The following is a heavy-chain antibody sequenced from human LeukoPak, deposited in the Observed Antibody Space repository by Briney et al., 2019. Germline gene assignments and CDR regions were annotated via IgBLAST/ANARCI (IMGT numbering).Heavy chain of an antibody. V-gene: IGHV4-59*08. Sequence: PSQTLSLTCTVSGASVSSDYWSWIRQSPGKGLEWIGYIYHSGHTMSNPSLKSRVSLSLDTSNNQFSLKLSSVTAADTAVYYCARHPFQYPFDHWGQGTVVSVSS. CDR3: ARHPFQYPFDH. J-gene: IGHJ5*02. D-gene: IGHD2/OR15-2a*01. CDR1: GASVSSDY. CDR2: IYHSGHT.